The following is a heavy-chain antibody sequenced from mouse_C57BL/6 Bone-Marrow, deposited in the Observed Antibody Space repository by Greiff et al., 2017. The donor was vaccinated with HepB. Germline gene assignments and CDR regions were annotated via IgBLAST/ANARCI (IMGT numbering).Heavy chain of an antibody. V-gene: IGHV1-50*01. CDR1: GYTFTSYW. J-gene: IGHJ2*01. CDR3: ARMTTVVAGHFDY. Sequence: VQLQQPGAELVKPGASVKLSCKASGYTFTSYWMQWVKQRPGQGLEWIGEIDPSDSYTNYNQKFKGKATLTVDTSSSTAYMQLSSLTSEDSAVYYCARMTTVVAGHFDYWGQGTTLTVSS. D-gene: IGHD1-1*01. CDR2: IDPSDSYT.